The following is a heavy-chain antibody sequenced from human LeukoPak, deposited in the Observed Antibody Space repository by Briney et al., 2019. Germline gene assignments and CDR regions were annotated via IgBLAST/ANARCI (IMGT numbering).Heavy chain of an antibody. J-gene: IGHJ3*02. CDR1: GFTFSSYS. CDR2: ISGSSVYI. V-gene: IGHV3-21*01. Sequence: GGSLRLSCAASGFTFSSYSMNWVRQAPGKGLEWVSSISGSSVYIYYADSVKGRFTISRDNAKNSLYLQMNSLRAEDTAVYYCARVVYSYGYGAFDIWGQGTMVTVSS. D-gene: IGHD5-18*01. CDR3: ARVVYSYGYGAFDI.